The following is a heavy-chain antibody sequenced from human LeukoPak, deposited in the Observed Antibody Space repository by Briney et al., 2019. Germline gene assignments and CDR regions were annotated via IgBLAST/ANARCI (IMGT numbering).Heavy chain of an antibody. CDR1: GFTFDVYA. J-gene: IGHJ4*02. CDR3: AKGLYADYVGYFDS. D-gene: IGHD4-17*01. Sequence: GGSLRLSCAASGFTFDVYAMHWVRQAPGKGLEWVSGISWNSGRIDYADSVKGRFTISRDNAKKSLYLQMNSLRAEDTALYYCAKGLYADYVGYFDSWGQGTQVTVSS. V-gene: IGHV3-9*01. CDR2: ISWNSGRI.